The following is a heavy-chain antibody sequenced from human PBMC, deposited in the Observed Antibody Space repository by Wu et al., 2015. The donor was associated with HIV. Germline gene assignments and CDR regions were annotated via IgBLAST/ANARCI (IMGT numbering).Heavy chain of an antibody. CDR3: ARRQQLVDQ. J-gene: IGHJ4*02. V-gene: IGHV1-69*13. Sequence: QVQLVQPGAEVKKPGSSVKISCKTSGGTFSNYAINWVRQAPGQGLEWVGRIIPMFGASDYARKFQGRVTITADDSTSTVYMELRSLRSQDTALYFCARRQQLVDQWGQGTLVTVSS. CDR2: IIPMFGAS. CDR1: GGTFSNYA. D-gene: IGHD6-13*01.